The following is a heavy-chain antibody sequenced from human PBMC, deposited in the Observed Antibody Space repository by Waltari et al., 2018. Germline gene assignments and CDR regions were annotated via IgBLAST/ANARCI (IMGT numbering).Heavy chain of an antibody. Sequence: QVQLVQSGAEVKKPGASVKVSCKASGYTFTSYDINWVRQATGQGLEWMGWMNPNSGNTGYAQKFQGRVTMTRNTSRRPAYMERSSLRSEDTAVYYCARGLRFGFTMVRGGIYYFDYWGQGTLVTVSS. CDR1: GYTFTSYD. J-gene: IGHJ4*02. CDR2: MNPNSGNT. D-gene: IGHD3-10*01. CDR3: ARGLRFGFTMVRGGIYYFDY. V-gene: IGHV1-8*01.